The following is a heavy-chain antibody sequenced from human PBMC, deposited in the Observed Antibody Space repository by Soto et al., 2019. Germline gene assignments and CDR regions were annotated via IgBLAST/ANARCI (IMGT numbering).Heavy chain of an antibody. V-gene: IGHV4-39*01. CDR1: GGSISSSSYY. Sequence: SETLSLTCTVSGGSISSSSYYWGWIRPPPGKGLEWIGSIYYSGSTYYNPSLKSRVTISVDTSKNHFSLKLSSVTAADTAVYYCARHKEYSSSSLDYWGQGTLVTVSS. J-gene: IGHJ4*02. CDR3: ARHKEYSSSSLDY. CDR2: IYYSGST. D-gene: IGHD6-6*01.